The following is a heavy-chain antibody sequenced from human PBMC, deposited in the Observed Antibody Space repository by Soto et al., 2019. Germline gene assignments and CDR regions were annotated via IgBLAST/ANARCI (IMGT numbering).Heavy chain of an antibody. D-gene: IGHD6-13*01. V-gene: IGHV3-30*18. J-gene: IGHJ4*02. Sequence: GGSLRLSCAASGFPFSSYGMHWVRQAPGKGLEWVAVISYDGSNKYYADSVKGRFTISRDNSKNTLYLQMNSLRAEDTAVYYCAKDHRRFSSSKYYFDYWGQGTLVTVSS. CDR3: AKDHRRFSSSKYYFDY. CDR2: ISYDGSNK. CDR1: GFPFSSYG.